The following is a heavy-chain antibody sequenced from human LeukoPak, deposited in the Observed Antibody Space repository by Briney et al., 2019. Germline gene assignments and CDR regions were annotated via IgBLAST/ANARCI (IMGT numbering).Heavy chain of an antibody. CDR2: INPSGGST. Sequence: GASVKVSCKASGYTFTSYYMHWVRQAPGQGLEWMGIINPSGGSTSYAQKFQGRVTMTRDTSTSTVYMELSSLRSEDTAVYYCARDKGPDCSSTSCYGGGSDYWGQGTLVTVCS. CDR1: GYTFTSYY. CDR3: ARDKGPDCSSTSCYGGGSDY. V-gene: IGHV1-46*01. J-gene: IGHJ4*02. D-gene: IGHD2-2*01.